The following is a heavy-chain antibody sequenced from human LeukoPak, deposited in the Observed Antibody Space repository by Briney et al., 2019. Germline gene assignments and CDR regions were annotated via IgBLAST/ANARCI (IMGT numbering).Heavy chain of an antibody. V-gene: IGHV3-30*04. CDR1: GFTFSSYA. Sequence: GGSLRLSCAASGFTFSSYAMHWVRQAPGKGLEWVAVISYDGSNKYYADSVKGRFTISRDNSKNTLYLQMNSLRAEDTAVYYCAKDRYYHAFDIWGQGTMVTVSS. CDR2: ISYDGSNK. J-gene: IGHJ3*02. D-gene: IGHD2/OR15-2a*01. CDR3: AKDRYYHAFDI.